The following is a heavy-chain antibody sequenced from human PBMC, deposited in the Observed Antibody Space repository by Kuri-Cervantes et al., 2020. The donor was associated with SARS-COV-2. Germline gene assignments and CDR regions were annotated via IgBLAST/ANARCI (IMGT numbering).Heavy chain of an antibody. J-gene: IGHJ4*02. D-gene: IGHD6-13*01. CDR3: ARRGSSWDY. Sequence: GESLKISCAASGFTFSSYGMHWVRQAPGKGLEWVSSISSSSSYIYYADSVEGRFTISRDNAKNSLYLQMNSLRAEDTAVYYCARRGSSWDYWGQGTLVTVSS. CDR1: GFTFSSYG. CDR2: ISSSSSYI. V-gene: IGHV3-21*01.